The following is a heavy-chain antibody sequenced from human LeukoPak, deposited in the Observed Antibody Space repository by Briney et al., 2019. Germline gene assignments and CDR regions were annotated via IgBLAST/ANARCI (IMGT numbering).Heavy chain of an antibody. D-gene: IGHD2-2*01. CDR1: GGSISSTGYY. Sequence: PSETLSLTCTVYGGSISSTGYYWGWIRQPPGKGLEWLGNIYYTGSTYYNPSLKSRVTISVDTSKNQFSLKLSSVTAADTAVYYCARVPVVPAENWFDPWGQGTLVTVSS. V-gene: IGHV4-39*07. CDR3: ARVPVVPAENWFDP. CDR2: IYYTGST. J-gene: IGHJ5*02.